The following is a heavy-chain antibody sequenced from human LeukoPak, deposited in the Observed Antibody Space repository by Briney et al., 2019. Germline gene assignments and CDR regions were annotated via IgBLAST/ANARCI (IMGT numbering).Heavy chain of an antibody. Sequence: PGGSLRLSCAVAGITLSNYGMSWVRQAPGKGLEWVSGISWNSGSIGYADSVKGRFTISRDNSKNTLYLQMNSLRAEDTAVYYCALMRGMDVWGQGTTVTVSS. CDR1: GITLSNYG. J-gene: IGHJ6*02. CDR3: ALMRGMDV. V-gene: IGHV3-23*01. CDR2: ISWNSGSI.